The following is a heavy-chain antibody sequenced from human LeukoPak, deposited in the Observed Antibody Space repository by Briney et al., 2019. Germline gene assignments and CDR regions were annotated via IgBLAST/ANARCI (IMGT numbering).Heavy chain of an antibody. CDR1: GGSFSGYY. CDR2: INHSGST. V-gene: IGHV4-34*01. D-gene: IGHD3-10*01. J-gene: IGHJ4*02. Sequence: SETLSLTCAVYGGSFSGYYWSWIRQPPGKGLEWIGEINHSGSTNYNPSLKSRVTISVDTSKNQFSLKLSSVTAADTAVYYCASGYSAGSYYEYWGQGTLVTVSS. CDR3: ASGYSAGSYYEY.